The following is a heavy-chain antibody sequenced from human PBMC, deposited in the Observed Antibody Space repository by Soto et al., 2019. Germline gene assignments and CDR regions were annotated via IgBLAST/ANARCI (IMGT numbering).Heavy chain of an antibody. CDR1: GFTFSNAW. CDR3: VRYIPGVRYYGMDV. Sequence: GGSLRLSCAASGFTFSNAWINWVRQAPGKGLEWVGRIKSKTDGGTTDFAAPVKGRFAISRDDSKDMVYLQMNSLKTEDTGIYYCVRYIPGVRYYGMDVWGQGTTVTVFS. J-gene: IGHJ6*02. CDR2: IKSKTDGGTT. D-gene: IGHD2-2*01. V-gene: IGHV3-15*07.